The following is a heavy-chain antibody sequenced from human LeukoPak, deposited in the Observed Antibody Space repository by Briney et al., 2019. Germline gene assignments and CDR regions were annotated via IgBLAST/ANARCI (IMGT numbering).Heavy chain of an antibody. Sequence: PGGSLRLSCTASGFTFSSYAMSWVRQAPGKGLEWVSAISGSGGSTYYADSVKGRFTISRDNSKNSLFLQMNSLRAEDTAVYYCARETNGGHPNDAFDIWGQGTMVTVSS. CDR1: GFTFSSYA. J-gene: IGHJ3*02. CDR2: ISGSGGST. V-gene: IGHV3-23*01. CDR3: ARETNGGHPNDAFDI. D-gene: IGHD4-23*01.